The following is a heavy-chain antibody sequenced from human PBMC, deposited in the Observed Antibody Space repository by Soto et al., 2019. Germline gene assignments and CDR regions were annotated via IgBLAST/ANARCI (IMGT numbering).Heavy chain of an antibody. CDR2: ISAYNGNT. D-gene: IGHD6-13*01. J-gene: IGHJ4*02. V-gene: IGHV1-18*01. CDR1: GYTFTSYG. Sequence: ASVKVSCKASGYTFTSYGISWVRQAPGQGLEWMGWISAYNGNTNYAQKLQGRVTMTTDTSTSTAYMELRSLRSDDTAVYYCARGEASVYSSSWYDPFDYWGQGTLVTVSS. CDR3: ARGEASVYSSSWYDPFDY.